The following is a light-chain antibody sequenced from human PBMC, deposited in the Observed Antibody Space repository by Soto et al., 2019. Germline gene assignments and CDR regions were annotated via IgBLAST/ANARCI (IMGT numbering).Light chain of an antibody. CDR1: SSNIEAGYD. J-gene: IGLJ1*01. CDR3: QSYDSGLSGDV. V-gene: IGLV1-40*01. Sequence: QSVLTQPPSVSGAPGQRVTFSCTGGSSNIEAGYDVHWYQQLPGTAPKLLIYDNNNRPSGVPDRFSGSKSGTSASLAITGLQAEDEADYYCQSYDSGLSGDVFGTGTKLTVL. CDR2: DNN.